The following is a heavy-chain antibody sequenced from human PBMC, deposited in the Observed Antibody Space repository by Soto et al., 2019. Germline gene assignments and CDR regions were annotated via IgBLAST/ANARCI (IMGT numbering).Heavy chain of an antibody. CDR2: IIPILGIA. V-gene: IGHV1-69*08. J-gene: IGHJ2*01. D-gene: IGHD2-15*01. CDR3: AREGNGIGGYGGYFDL. Sequence: QVQLVQSGAEVKKPGSSVKVSCKASGGTFSSYTISWVRQAPGQGLEWMGRIIPILGIANYAQKFQGRVTLTXXKXTXXAYMELSSLRSEDTAVYYCAREGNGIGGYGGYFDLWGRGTLVTVSS. CDR1: GGTFSSYT.